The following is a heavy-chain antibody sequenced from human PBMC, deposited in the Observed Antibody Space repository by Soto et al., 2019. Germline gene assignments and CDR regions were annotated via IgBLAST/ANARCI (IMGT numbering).Heavy chain of an antibody. D-gene: IGHD3-22*01. V-gene: IGHV1-69*01. CDR2: FIPIFVSA. CDR1: GGTVSSYA. J-gene: IGHJ4*02. CDR3: ARDLSSDSTGFRGYDL. Sequence: QVHLVQSGAEVKKQGSSVKVSCKASGGTVSSYAITCVRQAPGKGLECMGVFIPIFVSAHYAQKFQGRVTITADESTITAYMELRGLRSEYTAIYYCARDLSSDSTGFRGYDLWGQGTLVTVSS.